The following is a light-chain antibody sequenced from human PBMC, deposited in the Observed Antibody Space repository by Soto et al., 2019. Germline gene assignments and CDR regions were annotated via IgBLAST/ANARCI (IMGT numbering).Light chain of an antibody. CDR3: QQYTDWPLT. V-gene: IGKV3-20*01. J-gene: IGKJ1*01. CDR1: QSITSTY. CDR2: GVS. Sequence: EVGMTQSPATLSVSPGERATLSCRASQSITSTYLAWYQQKPGQAPRLLIYGVSSRATGVPDRFSGSGSGTDFTLTISRLEPEDFAVYYCQQYTDWPLTFGQGTKVDI.